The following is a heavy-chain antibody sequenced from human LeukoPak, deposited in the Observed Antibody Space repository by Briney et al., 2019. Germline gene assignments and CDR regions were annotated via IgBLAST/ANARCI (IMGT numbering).Heavy chain of an antibody. V-gene: IGHV1-18*01. D-gene: IGHD6-19*01. Sequence: ASVKVSCKASGGTFSSYAISWVRQAPGQGLEWMGWISAYNGNTNYAQKLQGRVTMTTDTSTSTAYMELRSLRSDDTAVYYCARDKYLEQWLVRGAFDIWGQGTMVTVSS. CDR2: ISAYNGNT. CDR1: GGTFSSYA. J-gene: IGHJ3*02. CDR3: ARDKYLEQWLVRGAFDI.